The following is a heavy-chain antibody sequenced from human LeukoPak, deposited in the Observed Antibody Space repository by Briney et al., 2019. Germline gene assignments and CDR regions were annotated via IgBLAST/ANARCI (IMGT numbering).Heavy chain of an antibody. CDR2: INPSAGST. Sequence: ASVKVSCKASGYTFTSYFMHWVRQAPGQGLEWVGIINPSAGSTNYAQKFQGRVTMTRDMSTSTVYMELRSLRSEDTAMYYCARALPHRRLMDTTVEQHWFDPWGQGTLVTVSS. CDR1: GYTFTSYF. J-gene: IGHJ5*02. V-gene: IGHV1-46*01. CDR3: ARALPHRRLMDTTVEQHWFDP. D-gene: IGHD5-18*01.